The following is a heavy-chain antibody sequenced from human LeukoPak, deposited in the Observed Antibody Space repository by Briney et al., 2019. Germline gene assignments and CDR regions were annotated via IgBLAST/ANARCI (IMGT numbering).Heavy chain of an antibody. V-gene: IGHV3-53*01. Sequence: GGSLRLSCAASGFTFSSYWMNWARQAPGKGLEWVSVIYSGGSTYYADSVKGRFTISRDNSKNTLYLQMNSLRAEDTAVYYCATDGGSSRSYFDYWGQGTLATVSS. D-gene: IGHD2-2*01. J-gene: IGHJ4*02. CDR2: IYSGGST. CDR1: GFTFSSYW. CDR3: ATDGGSSRSYFDY.